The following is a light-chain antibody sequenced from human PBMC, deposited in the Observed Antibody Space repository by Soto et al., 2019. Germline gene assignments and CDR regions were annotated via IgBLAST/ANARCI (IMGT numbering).Light chain of an antibody. Sequence: YELTQPPSVSVSPGQTATITCSGDKLGDKYACWYQQKPGQSPVLLIYQDDKRPSGIPERFSGSNSGNTATLTISGTQAMDEADYYCQASDSSTFVFGTGTKVTVL. CDR3: QASDSSTFV. CDR1: KLGDKY. CDR2: QDD. J-gene: IGLJ1*01. V-gene: IGLV3-1*01.